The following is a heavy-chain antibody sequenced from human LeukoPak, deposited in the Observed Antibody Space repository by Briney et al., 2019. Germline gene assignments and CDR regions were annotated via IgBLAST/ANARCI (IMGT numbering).Heavy chain of an antibody. J-gene: IGHJ5*02. V-gene: IGHV3-74*01. CDR3: ARDDRLAAAGTWFDP. CDR1: GFTFSSYW. D-gene: IGHD6-13*01. CDR2: INTDGSST. Sequence: PGGSLRLSCAASGFTFSSYWMHWVRQAPGKGLVWVSRINTDGSSTSYADSVKGRFTISRDNAKNSLYLQMNSLRAEDTAVYYCARDDRLAAAGTWFDPWGQGTLVTVSS.